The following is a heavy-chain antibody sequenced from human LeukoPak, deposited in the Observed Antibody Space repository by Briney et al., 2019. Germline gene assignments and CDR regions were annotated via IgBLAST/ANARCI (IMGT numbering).Heavy chain of an antibody. V-gene: IGHV3-23*01. CDR1: GFSVSSYA. D-gene: IGHD3-9*01. CDR3: ARAQYSDILTGPSDY. CDR2: ISGSGIST. Sequence: GGSLRLSCAASGFSVSSYAMSWVRQAPGKGLEWVSGISGSGISTHYADSVKGRFTISRDKSKNTLCLQMNSLRVEDTAVYYCARAQYSDILTGPSDYWGQGTLVTVSS. J-gene: IGHJ4*02.